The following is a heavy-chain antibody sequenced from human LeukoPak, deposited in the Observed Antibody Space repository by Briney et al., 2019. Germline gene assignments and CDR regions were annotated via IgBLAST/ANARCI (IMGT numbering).Heavy chain of an antibody. CDR1: GGTFSSYA. D-gene: IGHD1-26*01. V-gene: IGHV1-69*13. CDR3: ASDGVNSGSYSDY. Sequence: GASVKVSCKASGGTFSSYAISWVRQAPGQGLEWMGGIIPIFGTANYAQKFQGRVTITADESTSTAYMELSSLRSEDTAVYYCASDGVNSGSYSDYWGQGTLVTVSS. CDR2: IIPIFGTA. J-gene: IGHJ4*02.